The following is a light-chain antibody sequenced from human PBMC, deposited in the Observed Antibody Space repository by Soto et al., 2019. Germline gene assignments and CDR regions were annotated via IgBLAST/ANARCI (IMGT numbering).Light chain of an antibody. CDR2: GAS. V-gene: IGKV3-20*01. Sequence: EIVMTHSPRTIAVSPGERGAXSCRASQSLSSSSLAWYQQKPGQARRLLISGASRRAADIADRLSRSGSGTDFTLTITRLEPEDFAVYYCQEYDTSPRTF. CDR3: QEYDTSPRT. CDR1: QSLSSSS. J-gene: IGKJ1*01.